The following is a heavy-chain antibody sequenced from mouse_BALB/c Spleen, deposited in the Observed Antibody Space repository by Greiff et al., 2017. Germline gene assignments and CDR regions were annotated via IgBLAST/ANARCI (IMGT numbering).Heavy chain of an antibody. D-gene: IGHD1-2*01. CDR3: ARVPYFYYAMDY. J-gene: IGHJ4*01. CDR1: GYSITSGYY. CDR2: ISYDGSN. V-gene: IGHV3-6*02. Sequence: EVHLVESGPGLVKPSQSLSLTCSVTGYSITSGYYWNWIRQFPGNKLEWMGYISYDGSNNYNPSLKNRISITRDTSKNQFFLKLNSVTTEDTATYYCARVPYFYYAMDYWGQGTSVTVSS.